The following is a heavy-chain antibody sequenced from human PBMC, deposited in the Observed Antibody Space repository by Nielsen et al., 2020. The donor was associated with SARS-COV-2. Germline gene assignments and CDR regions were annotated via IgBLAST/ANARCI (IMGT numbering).Heavy chain of an antibody. CDR1: GFTFSDYY. J-gene: IGHJ4*02. Sequence: GESLKISCAASGFTFSDYYMSWIRQAPGKGLEWVSYISSSSSYTNYADSVKGRFTISRDNAKNSLYLQMNSLRAEDTAVYYCAKTQYPFHWGQGTLVTVSS. CDR3: AKTQYPFH. D-gene: IGHD4-11*01. V-gene: IGHV3-11*03. CDR2: ISSSSSYT.